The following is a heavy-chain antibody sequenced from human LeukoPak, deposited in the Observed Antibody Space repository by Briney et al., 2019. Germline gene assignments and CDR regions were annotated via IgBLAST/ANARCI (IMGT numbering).Heavy chain of an antibody. V-gene: IGHV4-30-2*01. CDR3: ARGVHDVRGAHYYYGMDV. Sequence: SPPLSLTCAVSGGSLSSCGYSWSWVRQPPGKGLEWIGDIYHSGSTYYNPSLKSRVTISVDRSKNQLSLKLSSVTAADTAVYYCARGVHDVRGAHYYYGMDVWGQGTTVTVSS. J-gene: IGHJ6*02. CDR1: GGSLSSCGYS. D-gene: IGHD3-10*01. CDR2: IYHSGST.